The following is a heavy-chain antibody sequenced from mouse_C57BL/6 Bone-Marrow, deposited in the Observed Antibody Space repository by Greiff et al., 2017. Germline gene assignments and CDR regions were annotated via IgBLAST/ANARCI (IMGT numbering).Heavy chain of an antibody. CDR3: AREGYSHCAGYLDY. D-gene: IGHD2-12*01. Sequence: QVQLQQPGAELVKPGASVKLSCKASGYTFTSYWMHWVKQRPGRGLEWIGKIDPNNGGTNYNEKFKSKATLTVDKTSSTAYMQLSSLPSEDSAVYYGAREGYSHCAGYLDYWGQGTGITVSA. J-gene: IGHJ2*03. CDR2: IDPNNGGT. CDR1: GYTFTSYW. V-gene: IGHV1-72*01.